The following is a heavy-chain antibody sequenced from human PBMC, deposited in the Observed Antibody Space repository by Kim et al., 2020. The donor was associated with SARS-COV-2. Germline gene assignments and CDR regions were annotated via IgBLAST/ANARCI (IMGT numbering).Heavy chain of an antibody. CDR3: YGSSGYYFYYYYGMDV. D-gene: IGHD3-22*01. V-gene: IGHV3-15*01. Sequence: GGSLRLSCAASGFTFSNAWMSWVRQAPGKGLEWVGRIKSKTDGGTTDYAAPVKGRFTISRDDSKNTLYLQMNSLKTEDTAVYYCYGSSGYYFYYYYGMDVWGQGTTVTVSS. CDR2: IKSKTDGGTT. CDR1: GFTFSNAW. J-gene: IGHJ6*02.